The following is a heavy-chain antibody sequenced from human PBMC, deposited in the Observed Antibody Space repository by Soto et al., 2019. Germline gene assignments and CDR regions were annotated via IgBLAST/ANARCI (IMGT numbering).Heavy chain of an antibody. J-gene: IGHJ3*02. V-gene: IGHV3-30-3*01. D-gene: IGHD2-15*01. CDR2: ISYDGSNK. Sequence: QVQLVESGGGVVQPGRSLRLSCAASGFTFSSYAMHWVRQAPGKGLEWVAVISYDGSNKYYADAVKGRFTISRDNSKNTLYLQMNSLRAEDTAVYYCAAVWAYCSGGSCYSNAFDIWGQGTMVTVSS. CDR3: AAVWAYCSGGSCYSNAFDI. CDR1: GFTFSSYA.